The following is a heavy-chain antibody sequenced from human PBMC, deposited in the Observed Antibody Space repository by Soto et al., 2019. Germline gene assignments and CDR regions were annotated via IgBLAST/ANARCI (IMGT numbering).Heavy chain of an antibody. CDR3: ARVLIQNYYGSGAYFYY. CDR1: GFTVSSNY. CDR2: IYSGGST. D-gene: IGHD3-10*01. J-gene: IGHJ4*02. Sequence: EVQLVESGGGLVQPGGSLRLSCAASGFTVSSNYMSWVRQAPGKGLEWVSVIYSGGSTYYADSVKGRFTISRHNSKNTLYLQMNSLRAEDMAVYYCARVLIQNYYGSGAYFYYWGQGTLVTVSS. V-gene: IGHV3-53*04.